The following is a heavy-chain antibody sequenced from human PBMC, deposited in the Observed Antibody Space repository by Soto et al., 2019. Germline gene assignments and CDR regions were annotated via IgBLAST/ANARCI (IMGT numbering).Heavy chain of an antibody. CDR3: TRWKGSYSDY. D-gene: IGHD3-10*01. V-gene: IGHV3-49*03. J-gene: IGHJ4*02. Sequence: GSLRLSCTASGFTFGDYAMTWFRQAPGKGLEWVAFIRRKAYGGTTEYAASVKGRFTISRDDSKTIAYLQLNSLKTEDTAVYYCTRWKGSYSDYWGQGTLVTVSS. CDR2: IRRKAYGGTT. CDR1: GFTFGDYA.